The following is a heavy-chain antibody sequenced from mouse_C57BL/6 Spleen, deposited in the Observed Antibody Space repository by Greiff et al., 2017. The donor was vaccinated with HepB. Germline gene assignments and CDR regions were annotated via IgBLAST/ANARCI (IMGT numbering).Heavy chain of an antibody. CDR3: ARVPLYYDYAVYFDY. V-gene: IGHV3-6*01. J-gene: IGHJ2*01. CDR1: GYSITSGYY. Sequence: EVQLVESGPGLVKPSQSLSLTCSVTGYSITSGYYWNWIRQFPGNKLEWMGYISYDGSNNYNPSLKNRISITRDTSKNQFFLKLNSVTTEDTATYYCARVPLYYDYAVYFDYWGQGTTLTVSS. D-gene: IGHD2-4*01. CDR2: ISYDGSN.